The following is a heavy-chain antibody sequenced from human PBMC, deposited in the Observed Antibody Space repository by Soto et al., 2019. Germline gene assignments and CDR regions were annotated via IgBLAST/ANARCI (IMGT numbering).Heavy chain of an antibody. D-gene: IGHD1-1*01. CDR3: AKGRDSVLTLALFDI. CDR2: ITSSGDRT. Sequence: HPGGSLRLSCAASGFTFGSYAMNWLRQAPGKGLEWVSGITSSGDRTYYADSVKGRFTISRDNSENALYVQMNSLRAEDTAVYYCAKGRDSVLTLALFDIWGQGTLVTVSS. V-gene: IGHV3-23*01. CDR1: GFTFGSYA. J-gene: IGHJ3*02.